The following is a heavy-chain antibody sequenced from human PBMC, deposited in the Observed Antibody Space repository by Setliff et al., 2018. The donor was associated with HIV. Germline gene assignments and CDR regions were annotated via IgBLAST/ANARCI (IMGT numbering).Heavy chain of an antibody. D-gene: IGHD3-9*01. V-gene: IGHV4-4*07. J-gene: IGHJ6*03. CDR1: GGSITSYY. CDR2: IYISGST. Sequence: SETLSLTCTVSGGSITSYYWSWIRQPAGKGLEWFGCIYISGSTNYNPSFESRVTISVDTPKNQFSLKLSSVTAADTAVYYCASHQHNFTGYYYYYYYMAVWGRGTMVTVSS. CDR3: ASHQHNFTGYYYYYYYMAV.